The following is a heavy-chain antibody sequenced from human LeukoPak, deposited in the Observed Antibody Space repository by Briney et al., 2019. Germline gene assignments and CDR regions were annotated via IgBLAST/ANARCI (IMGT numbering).Heavy chain of an antibody. CDR2: ISSSGSTI. Sequence: PGGSLRLSWAASGFTFSSYEMNWGRQAPGKGLEWASYISSSGSTIYYADSVKGRFTISRDNAKNSLYLQMNSLRAEDTAVYYCAREIWFGENYYYYGMDVWGKGTTVTVSS. J-gene: IGHJ6*04. D-gene: IGHD3-10*01. CDR3: AREIWFGENYYYYGMDV. CDR1: GFTFSSYE. V-gene: IGHV3-48*03.